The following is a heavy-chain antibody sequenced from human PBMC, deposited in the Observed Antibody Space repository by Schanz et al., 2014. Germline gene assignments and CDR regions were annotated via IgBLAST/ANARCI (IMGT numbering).Heavy chain of an antibody. V-gene: IGHV3-30*03. CDR3: ATENWWTVEK. CDR1: GFSFSGFG. CDR2: SYDGPKK. D-gene: IGHD2-15*01. Sequence: QVQLVESGGGVVQPGRSLRLSCAGSGFSFSGFGMHWVRQAPGKGLEWVAVSYDGPKKFSSVSLRGRFTVSRDNSKNTLYLQMNSLRADDTAVYYCATENWWTVEKWGQGTLVTVSS. J-gene: IGHJ4*02.